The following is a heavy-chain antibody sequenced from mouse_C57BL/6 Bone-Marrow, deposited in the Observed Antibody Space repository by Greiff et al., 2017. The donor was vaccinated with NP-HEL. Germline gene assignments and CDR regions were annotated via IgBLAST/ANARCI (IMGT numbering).Heavy chain of an antibody. Sequence: VMLVESGPELVKPGASVKISCKASGYAFSSSWMNWVKQRPGKGLEWIGRIYPGDGDTNYNGKFKGKATLTADKSSSTAYMQLSSLTSEDSAVYFCARSGYSNFDYWGQGTTLTVSS. CDR1: GYAFSSSW. CDR3: ARSGYSNFDY. CDR2: IYPGDGDT. D-gene: IGHD2-5*01. J-gene: IGHJ2*01. V-gene: IGHV1-82*01.